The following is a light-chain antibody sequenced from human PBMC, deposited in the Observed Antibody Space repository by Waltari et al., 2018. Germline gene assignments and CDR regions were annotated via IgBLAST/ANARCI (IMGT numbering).Light chain of an antibody. CDR2: DAF. V-gene: IGKV3-11*01. Sequence: EIVLTQSPATLSLSPGERATLSCRASQSVISSLAWYQQKPGQAPRLLIYDAFYRATGVTARFSGIVSGTDFTLTISSLEPEDFAVYCCQWRSNWPPVTFGQGTRLEIK. CDR1: QSVISS. CDR3: QWRSNWPPVT. J-gene: IGKJ5*01.